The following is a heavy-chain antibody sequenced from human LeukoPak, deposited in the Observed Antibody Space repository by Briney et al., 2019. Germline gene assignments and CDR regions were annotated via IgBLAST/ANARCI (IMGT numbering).Heavy chain of an antibody. D-gene: IGHD2-21*01. CDR1: GFPFSGFY. CDR2: ISSSGDYT. CDR3: ARAAVTLELLSEHYYCDY. V-gene: IGHV3-11*06. Sequence: GGSLRLSCAASGFPFSGFYMTWIRQAPGKGPEWLSDISSSGDYTDYADSVKGRFTISRDNTKNSLYLQMTSLRAEDTAVYYCARAAVTLELLSEHYYCDYWGQGVLVTVSS. J-gene: IGHJ4*02.